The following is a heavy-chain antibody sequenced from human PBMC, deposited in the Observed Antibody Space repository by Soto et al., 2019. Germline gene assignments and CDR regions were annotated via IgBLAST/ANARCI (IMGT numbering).Heavy chain of an antibody. J-gene: IGHJ4*02. V-gene: IGHV5-51*01. CDR3: ARHQRDDASRKIDC. CDR1: GYSFTSNW. CDR2: INPADSDI. D-gene: IGHD3-16*01. Sequence: PGEPLKISCQGSGYSFTSNWIGWVRQMPGKGLEWMGIINPADSDIKYGPSFQGQVTISADKSIGTAYLQWSSLKASDTAMYYCARHQRDDASRKIDCWGQGTLVTVSS.